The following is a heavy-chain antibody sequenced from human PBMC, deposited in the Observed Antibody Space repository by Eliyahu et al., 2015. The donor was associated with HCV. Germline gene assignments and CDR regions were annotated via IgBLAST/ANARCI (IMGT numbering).Heavy chain of an antibody. J-gene: IGHJ4*02. CDR2: INPSGGST. Sequence: QVQLVQSGAEVKXPGXSVKVSCKASXYTFTTYYIXWVRQAPGQGLEWMGLINPSGGSTSYAQKFQGRVTMTRDTSTSTVYMELSSLRSEDTAVYYCARDRGFCSGGSCYSYFDYWGQGALVTVSS. D-gene: IGHD2-15*01. CDR3: ARDRGFCSGGSCYSYFDY. CDR1: XYTFTTYY. V-gene: IGHV1-46*01.